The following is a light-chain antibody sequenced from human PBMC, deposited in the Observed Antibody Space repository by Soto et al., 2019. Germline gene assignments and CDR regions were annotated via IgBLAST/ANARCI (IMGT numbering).Light chain of an antibody. CDR3: QQYHESPVT. V-gene: IGKV3-15*01. CDR1: QSVSTN. CDR2: AVS. Sequence: EIVMTQSPATLSGSPGETVTLSCRASQSVSTNLAWYQQKPGQAPRLLISAVSGRATGVPDRFSGSGFGTDFTLTISRLQSEDFAVYICQQYHESPVTFGPGTKVDVK. J-gene: IGKJ3*01.